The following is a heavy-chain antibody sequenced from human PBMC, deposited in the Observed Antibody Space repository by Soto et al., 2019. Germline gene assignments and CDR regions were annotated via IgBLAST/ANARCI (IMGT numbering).Heavy chain of an antibody. CDR2: ISGTGGST. Sequence: VGSLRLSCAASGFTFSSHAMSWVRQAPGKGLEWVSTISGTGGSTYYADSVKGRFTISRDNSKNTLYLQMNSLRAEDTAVYYCASLLGYCSSPSCYGHDYWGQGTLVTVSS. J-gene: IGHJ4*02. V-gene: IGHV3-23*01. CDR1: GFTFSSHA. CDR3: ASLLGYCSSPSCYGHDY. D-gene: IGHD2-2*01.